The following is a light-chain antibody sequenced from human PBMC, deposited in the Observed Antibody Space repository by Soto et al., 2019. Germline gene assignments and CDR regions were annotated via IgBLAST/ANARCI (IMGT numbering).Light chain of an antibody. J-gene: IGLJ2*01. CDR3: SSYTSINTRV. CDR1: SSDVGGYKY. V-gene: IGLV2-14*01. Sequence: QSVLTQPASVSGSPGQSITISCTGTSSDVGGYKYVSWYQQHPGKAPKLMIYEVGNRPSGVSNRFSGSKSGNTASLTISGLQAEDEADYYCSSYTSINTRVFGGGTKVTVL. CDR2: EVG.